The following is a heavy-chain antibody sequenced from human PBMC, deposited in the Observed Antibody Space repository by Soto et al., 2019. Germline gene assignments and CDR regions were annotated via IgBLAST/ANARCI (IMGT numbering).Heavy chain of an antibody. D-gene: IGHD6-19*01. CDR3: AREGYSSGWYSWGITYNAFDI. CDR2: ISAYNGNT. V-gene: IGHV1-18*01. J-gene: IGHJ3*02. Sequence: GASVKVSCKASGYTFTSYGISWVRQAPGQGLEWMGWISAYNGNTNYAQKLQGRVTMTTDTSTSTAYMELRSLRSDDTAVYYCAREGYSSGWYSWGITYNAFDIWGQGTMVTVSS. CDR1: GYTFTSYG.